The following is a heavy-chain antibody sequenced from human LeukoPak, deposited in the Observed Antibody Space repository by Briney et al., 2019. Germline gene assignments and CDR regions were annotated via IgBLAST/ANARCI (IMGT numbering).Heavy chain of an antibody. CDR2: ISYDGSNK. CDR3: AKEGCSGGSCSAFDY. D-gene: IGHD2-15*01. Sequence: PGRSLRLSCAASGFTFSSYGMHRVRQAPGKGLEWVAVISYDGSNKYYADSVKGRFTISRDNSKNTLYLQMNSLRAEDTAVYYCAKEGCSGGSCSAFDYWGQGTLVTVSS. J-gene: IGHJ4*02. CDR1: GFTFSSYG. V-gene: IGHV3-30*18.